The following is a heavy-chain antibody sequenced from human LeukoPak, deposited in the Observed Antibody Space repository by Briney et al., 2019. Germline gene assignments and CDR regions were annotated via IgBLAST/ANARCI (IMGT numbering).Heavy chain of an antibody. CDR2: ISGSGGST. V-gene: IGHV3-23*01. Sequence: GGSLRLSCAASGFTFSSYAMSWVRQAPGKGLEWVSAISGSGGSTYYADPVKGRFTISRDNSKNTLYLQMNSLRAEDTAVYYCAKGSNSGITMVRGVIKSYFDYWGQGTLVTVSS. D-gene: IGHD3-10*01. CDR1: GFTFSSYA. J-gene: IGHJ4*02. CDR3: AKGSNSGITMVRGVIKSYFDY.